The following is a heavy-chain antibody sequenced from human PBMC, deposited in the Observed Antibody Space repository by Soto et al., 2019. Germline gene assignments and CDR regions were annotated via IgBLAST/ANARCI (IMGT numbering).Heavy chain of an antibody. CDR3: VRDGSLLGMTR. D-gene: IGHD3-10*01. CDR2: MGGSDTFT. J-gene: IGHJ4*02. Sequence: EVQLVESGGGLVKPGESLRLSCVASGFTFKNYNMNWVRQAPGKGLEWVSSMGGSDTFTYYAGSVKGRFTISRDNAKSSLFLQMNSLRVEATAVYFCVRDGSLLGMTRWGQGTLVTVSS. V-gene: IGHV3-21*02. CDR1: GFTFKNYN.